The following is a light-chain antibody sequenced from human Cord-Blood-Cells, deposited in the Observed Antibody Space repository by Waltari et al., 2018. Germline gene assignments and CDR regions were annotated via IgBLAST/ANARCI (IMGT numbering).Light chain of an antibody. J-gene: IGLJ3*02. CDR2: RNN. CDR3: VAWDDSLSGWV. CDR1: SSHLGSNY. Sequence: QSVLTQPPSASGTPGPRVTISCSGSSSHLGSNYVYWYQQLPGTAPKLLIYRNNQRPSGVPDRFSGSKSGTSASLAISGLRSEDEADYYCVAWDDSLSGWVFGGGTKLTVL. V-gene: IGLV1-47*01.